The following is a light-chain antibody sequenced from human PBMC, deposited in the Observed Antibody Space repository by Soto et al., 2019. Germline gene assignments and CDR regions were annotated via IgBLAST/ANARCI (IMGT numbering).Light chain of an antibody. CDR1: SSNIGAGYD. J-gene: IGLJ1*01. CDR3: QSYDSSLSGHV. CDR2: ANS. V-gene: IGLV1-40*01. Sequence: QSVLTQPPSVSGAPGQRVTISCTGSSSNIGAGYDVHWYQQLPGTAPKLLIYANSNRPSGVPDRFSGSKSGTSASLAITGLQAEDEAEYYCQSYDSSLSGHVFGTGTKVTVL.